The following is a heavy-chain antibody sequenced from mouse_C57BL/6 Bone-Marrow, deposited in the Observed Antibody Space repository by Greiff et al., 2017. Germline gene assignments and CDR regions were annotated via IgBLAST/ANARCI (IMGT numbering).Heavy chain of an antibody. CDR2: IDPEDGET. CDR3: ARDYYGSPSYFDV. D-gene: IGHD1-1*01. J-gene: IGHJ1*03. Sequence: EVQLQQSGAELVKPGASVKLSCTASGFNIKDYYMHWVKQRTEQGLEWIGRIDPEDGETKYAAKFQGKATITADTSSNTAYLQRSSLTSEDTAVYYCARDYYGSPSYFDVWGTGTTVTVSS. V-gene: IGHV14-2*01. CDR1: GFNIKDYY.